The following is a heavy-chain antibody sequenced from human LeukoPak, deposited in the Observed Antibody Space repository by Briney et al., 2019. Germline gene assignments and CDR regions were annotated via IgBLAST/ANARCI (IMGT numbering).Heavy chain of an antibody. V-gene: IGHV1-69*13. CDR1: GGTFSIYA. CDR2: IIPIFGTA. Sequence: ASVKVSFKASGGTFSIYAISWVRQAPGQGLEWMGGIIPIFGTANYAQKFQGRVTITADESTSTAYMELSSLRSEDTAVYYCARDLGTAMGSYWGQGTLVTVSS. D-gene: IGHD5-18*01. J-gene: IGHJ4*02. CDR3: ARDLGTAMGSY.